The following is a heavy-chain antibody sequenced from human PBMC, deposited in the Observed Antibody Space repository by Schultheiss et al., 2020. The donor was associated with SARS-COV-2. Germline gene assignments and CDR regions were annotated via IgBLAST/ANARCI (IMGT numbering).Heavy chain of an antibody. J-gene: IGHJ5*02. V-gene: IGHV4-34*01. CDR1: GGSFSGYY. D-gene: IGHD2-2*02. Sequence: SQTLSLTCAVYGGSFSGYYWSWIRQPPGKGLEWIGEINHSGSTNYNPSLKSRVTMSVDTSKNQFSLKLSSVTAADTAVYYCARHSPSWSPAAIPGWFDPWGQGTLVTVSS. CDR3: ARHSPSWSPAAIPGWFDP. CDR2: INHSGST.